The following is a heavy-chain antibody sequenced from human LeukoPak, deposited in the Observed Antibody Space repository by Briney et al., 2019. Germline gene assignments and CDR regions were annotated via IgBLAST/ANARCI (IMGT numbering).Heavy chain of an antibody. V-gene: IGHV1-69*05. CDR1: GGTFSSYA. Sequence: SVKVSCKASGGTFSSYAISWVRQAPGQGLEWMGRIIPIFGTANYAQKFQGRVTITTDESTSTAYMELGSLRSEDTAVYYCARANYDSSGYYYRWGQGTLVTVSS. CDR2: IIPIFGTA. D-gene: IGHD3-22*01. J-gene: IGHJ4*02. CDR3: ARANYDSSGYYYR.